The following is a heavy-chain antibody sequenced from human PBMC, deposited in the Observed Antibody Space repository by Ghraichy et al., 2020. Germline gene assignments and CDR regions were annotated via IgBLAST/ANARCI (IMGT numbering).Heavy chain of an antibody. CDR1: GGSFSGYY. CDR2: INHSGST. J-gene: IGHJ6*02. D-gene: IGHD3-22*01. Sequence: SETLSLTCAVYGGSFSGYYWSWIRQPPGKGLEWIGEINHSGSTNYNPSLKSRVTISVDTSKNQFSLKLSSVTAADTAVYYCASRRRRKRGYYGSLYYYGMDVWGQGTTVTVSS. CDR3: ASRRRRKRGYYGSLYYYGMDV. V-gene: IGHV4-34*01.